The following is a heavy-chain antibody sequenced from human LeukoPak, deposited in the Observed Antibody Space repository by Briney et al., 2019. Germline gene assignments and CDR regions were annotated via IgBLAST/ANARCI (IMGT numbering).Heavy chain of an antibody. CDR1: GITVSRDA. Sequence: GGSLRLSCVASGITVSRDAMTWVRQVPGKGLEWVTASSGPNTNYADSVRGRFTISRDDSKNTVYLRMNSLRAEDTAVYYCAKRRSRNTGPFDSWGPGTLVAVSP. CDR2: SSGPNT. J-gene: IGHJ4*03. V-gene: IGHV3-23*01. CDR3: AKRRSRNTGPFDS. D-gene: IGHD6-13*01.